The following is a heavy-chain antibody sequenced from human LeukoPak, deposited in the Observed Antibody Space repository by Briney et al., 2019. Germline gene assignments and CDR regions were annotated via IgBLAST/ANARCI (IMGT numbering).Heavy chain of an antibody. J-gene: IGHJ5*02. CDR1: GYTFTGYY. Sequence: ASVKVSCKASGYTFTGYYMHWVRQAPGQGLEWMGRINPNSGGTNYAQKFQGRVTMTRDTSISTAYMELSRLRSDDTAVYYCARGRGCSSTSCYGTWFDPWGQGTLVTVSS. CDR2: INPNSGGT. V-gene: IGHV1-2*06. D-gene: IGHD2-2*01. CDR3: ARGRGCSSTSCYGTWFDP.